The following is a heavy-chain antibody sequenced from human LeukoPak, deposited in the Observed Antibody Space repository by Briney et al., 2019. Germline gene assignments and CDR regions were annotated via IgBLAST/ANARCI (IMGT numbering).Heavy chain of an antibody. CDR2: IGTNGIST. D-gene: IGHD4-11*01. V-gene: IGHV3-64D*06. Sequence: GGSLRLSCSASGFTFISYAMHWVRQAPGKGLEYVSAIGTNGISTYYADSVDGRFTISRDNSKNTLWLQMSSLRPEATAVYYCVKGAQVVYSPSFDFWGQEILVTVFS. CDR1: GFTFISYA. CDR3: VKGAQVVYSPSFDF. J-gene: IGHJ4*01.